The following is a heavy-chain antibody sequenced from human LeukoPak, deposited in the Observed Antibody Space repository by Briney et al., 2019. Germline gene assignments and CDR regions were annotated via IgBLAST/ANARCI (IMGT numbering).Heavy chain of an antibody. V-gene: IGHV1-3*01. CDR3: SRDRWHCPVNCDSVYYYSLDV. D-gene: IGHD1-20*01. CDR1: GYIFTNYA. Sequence: GASVKVSCKASGYIFTNYAVQWVRQAPGQRLEWLGWFNPGSGDTRYSQKFQGRVTITSDTSATTAYMELNSLTAEDTAVYYCSRDRWHCPVNCDSVYYYSLDVWGQGTTVTVSS. J-gene: IGHJ6*02. CDR2: FNPGSGDT.